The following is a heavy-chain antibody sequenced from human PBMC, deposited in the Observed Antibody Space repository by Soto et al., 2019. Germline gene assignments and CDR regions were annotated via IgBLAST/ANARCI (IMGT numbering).Heavy chain of an antibody. J-gene: IGHJ6*02. CDR2: ISYDGSKK. Sequence: QVQLVESGGGVVQTGRSLRLSCAASGFTFSTYVMHWVRQAPGKGLEWVAAISYDGSKKFYADSVKGRLTFTSDNSNNTLNLQMHRLRGDDTAVYYCATGQHCSTTSCYFYYYGFHVWRQVPTVAVSS. CDR1: GFTFSTYV. D-gene: IGHD2-2*01. CDR3: ATGQHCSTTSCYFYYYGFHV. V-gene: IGHV3-30*03.